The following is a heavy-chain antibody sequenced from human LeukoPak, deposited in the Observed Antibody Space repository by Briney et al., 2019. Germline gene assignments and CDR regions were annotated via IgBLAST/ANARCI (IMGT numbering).Heavy chain of an antibody. D-gene: IGHD6-25*01. J-gene: IGHJ1*01. CDR2: ISHDGGTK. Sequence: GGSLILSCAASGFIFSRYGMHWVRQAPGRGLEWVSLISHDGGTKFYADSVKGRFTISRDNSKNTLDLEMYGLRTEDTAVYYCAKEPTSYSSGWYFQDWGQGTLVTVSS. CDR1: GFIFSRYG. V-gene: IGHV3-30*18. CDR3: AKEPTSYSSGWYFQD.